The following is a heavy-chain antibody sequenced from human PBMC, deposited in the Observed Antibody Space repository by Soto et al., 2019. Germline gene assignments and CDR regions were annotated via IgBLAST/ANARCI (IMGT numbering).Heavy chain of an antibody. Sequence: ETLYLTCTVHGGSVNRGSYYWSWIRLPPGKGLEWIGYIYYSGSTNYNPSLKSRVTISVDTSKNQFSLKLSSVTAADTAVYYCARDPIHPQGPDYCASSAKYGCDSWGQGTLITV. D-gene: IGHD3-22*01. CDR2: IYYSGST. CDR3: ARDPIHPQGPDYCASSAKYGCDS. V-gene: IGHV4-61*01. J-gene: IGHJ5*01. CDR1: GGSVNRGSYY.